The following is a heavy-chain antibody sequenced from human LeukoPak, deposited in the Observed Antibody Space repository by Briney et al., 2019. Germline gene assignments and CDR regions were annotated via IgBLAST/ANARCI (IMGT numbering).Heavy chain of an antibody. CDR1: GGSISSGSYY. CDR3: ARGCRGDYSNYWYFDL. CDR2: ISTSGTT. D-gene: IGHD5-24*01. J-gene: IGHJ2*01. V-gene: IGHV4-61*02. Sequence: SETLSLTCTVSGGSISSGSYYWSWIRQPAGKGLEWIGRISTSGTTNYDPSLKSRVTISVDTSKNHFSLKLSSVTAADTAVYYCARGCRGDYSNYWYFDLWGRGTLVTVSS.